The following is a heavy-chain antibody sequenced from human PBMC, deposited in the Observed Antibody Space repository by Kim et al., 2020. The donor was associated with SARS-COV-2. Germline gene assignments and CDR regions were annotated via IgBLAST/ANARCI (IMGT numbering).Heavy chain of an antibody. Sequence: GGSLRLSCAASGFTVSSNYMSWVRQAPGKGLEWVSVIYSGGSTYYADSVKGRFTISRDNSKNTLYLQMNSLRAEDTAVYYCASHSSGFNDAFDIWGQGTMVTVSS. J-gene: IGHJ3*02. CDR3: ASHSSGFNDAFDI. V-gene: IGHV3-66*02. CDR1: GFTVSSNY. CDR2: IYSGGST. D-gene: IGHD3-22*01.